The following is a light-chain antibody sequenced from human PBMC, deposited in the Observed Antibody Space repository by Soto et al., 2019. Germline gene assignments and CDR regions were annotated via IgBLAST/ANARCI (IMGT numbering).Light chain of an antibody. CDR1: QSVSSY. CDR3: QQRQYWPPIT. J-gene: IGKJ5*01. CDR2: DTS. V-gene: IGKV3-11*01. Sequence: VLTQSPATLSLSPGYRATLSCRASQSVSSYLAWYQQKPGQAPRLLIYDTSNRATGVPARFSGSGSGTDFTLTISSLEPEDCAIYYCQQRQYWPPITFGQGTRLENK.